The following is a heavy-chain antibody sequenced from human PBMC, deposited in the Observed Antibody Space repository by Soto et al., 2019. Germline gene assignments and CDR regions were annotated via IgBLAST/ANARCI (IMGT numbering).Heavy chain of an antibody. V-gene: IGHV1-8*01. CDR1: GYTFTSYD. CDR2: MNPNSGNT. CDR3: ARGYSNYYYYYMDV. Sequence: GASVKVSCKASGYTFTSYDINWVRQATGQGLEWMGWMNPNSGNTGYAQKFQGRVTMTRNTSISTAYMELSSLRSEDTAVYYCARGYSNYYYYYMDVWGKGTTVTVSS. J-gene: IGHJ6*03. D-gene: IGHD4-4*01.